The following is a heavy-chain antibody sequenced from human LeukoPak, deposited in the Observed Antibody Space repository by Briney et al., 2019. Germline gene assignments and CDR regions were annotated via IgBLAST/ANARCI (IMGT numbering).Heavy chain of an antibody. J-gene: IGHJ6*02. Sequence: ASVKVSCKASGYTFTGYSMHWVRQAPGQGLEWMGGIIPIFGTANYAQKFQGRVTMTEDTSTDTAYMELSSLRSEDTAVYYCATDQTLDGMDVWGQGTTVTVSS. CDR3: ATDQTLDGMDV. CDR2: IIPIFGTA. V-gene: IGHV1-69*06. CDR1: GYTFTGYS.